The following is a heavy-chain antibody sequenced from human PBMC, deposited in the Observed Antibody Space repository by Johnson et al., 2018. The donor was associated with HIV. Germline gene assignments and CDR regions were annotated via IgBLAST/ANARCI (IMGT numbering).Heavy chain of an antibody. CDR1: GVTFSNAW. CDR2: IKSKTDGGTT. CDR3: AKEEGIAAAGGAFDI. Sequence: EVQLVESGGGLIKPGGSLRLSCAASGVTFSNAWMSWVRQAPGKGLEWVGRIKSKTDGGTTYYADSVKGRFTISRDNSKNTLYLQMNSLRAEDTAVYYCAKEEGIAAAGGAFDIWGQGTMVTVSS. J-gene: IGHJ3*02. V-gene: IGHV3-15*01. D-gene: IGHD6-13*01.